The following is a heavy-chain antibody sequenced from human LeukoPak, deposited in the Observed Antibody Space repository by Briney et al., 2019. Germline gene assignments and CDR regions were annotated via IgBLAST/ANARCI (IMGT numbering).Heavy chain of an antibody. CDR3: ARDGLWFGDIDY. V-gene: IGHV4-39*07. D-gene: IGHD3-10*01. CDR2: IYYSGST. Sequence: SETLSLTCTVSGGSISSSSYYWGWIRQPPGKGLEWIGSIYYSGSTYYNPSLKSRVTISVDTSKNQFSLKLSSVTAADTAVYYCARDGLWFGDIDYWGQGTLVTVSS. CDR1: GGSISSSSYY. J-gene: IGHJ4*02.